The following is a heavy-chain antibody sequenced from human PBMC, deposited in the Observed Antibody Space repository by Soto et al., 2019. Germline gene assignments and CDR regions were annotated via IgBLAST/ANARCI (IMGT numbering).Heavy chain of an antibody. CDR1: GFSFSTST. Sequence: EVQLVESGGGSAQPGGSLRLSCAASGFSFSTSTMNWVRQAPGKGLEWVSYISSGSTTIYYADSVKGRFTIARDNGKNSRYLQMNSLRDEDTAVYYCARVRRNDASDYYGMDVWGQGTTVTVSS. CDR2: ISSGSTTI. V-gene: IGHV3-48*02. CDR3: ARVRRNDASDYYGMDV. J-gene: IGHJ6*02. D-gene: IGHD1-1*01.